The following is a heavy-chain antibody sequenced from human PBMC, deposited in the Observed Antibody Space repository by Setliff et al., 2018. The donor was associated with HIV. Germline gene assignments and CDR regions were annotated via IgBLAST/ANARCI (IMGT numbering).Heavy chain of an antibody. D-gene: IGHD2-8*02. Sequence: GESLKISCAASGFTFSSYTMNWVRQAPGKGLEWVSSISSSNSYIYYADSVKGRFTISRDNAKNSLYLQMNSLRAEDTAVYYCARALSWSHDAFDIWGQGTMVTVSS. CDR1: GFTFSSYT. CDR3: ARALSWSHDAFDI. J-gene: IGHJ3*02. CDR2: ISSSNSYI. V-gene: IGHV3-21*01.